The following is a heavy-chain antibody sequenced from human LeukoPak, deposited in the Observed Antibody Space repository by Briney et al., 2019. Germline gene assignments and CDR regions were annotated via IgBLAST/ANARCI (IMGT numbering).Heavy chain of an antibody. J-gene: IGHJ4*02. V-gene: IGHV3-49*04. CDR2: IRRKADGGAT. Sequence: GGSLRLSCTASGFTFGDYAMSWVRQAPGKGLEWVGFIRRKADGGATAYAASVKGRFTISRDDSKSIACLQMNSLKTEDTAVYYCTRGGLGATFFWGQGTLVTVSS. D-gene: IGHD1-26*01. CDR1: GFTFGDYA. CDR3: TRGGLGATFF.